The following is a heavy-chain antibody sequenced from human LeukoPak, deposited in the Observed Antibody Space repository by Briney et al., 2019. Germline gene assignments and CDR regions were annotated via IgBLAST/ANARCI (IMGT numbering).Heavy chain of an antibody. J-gene: IGHJ4*02. D-gene: IGHD3-16*01. CDR1: GGSISSYY. CDR3: ARRGVYRGRSRYYFDY. Sequence: SETLSLTCTVSGGSISSYYWSWIRQPPGKGLEWIGYIYYSGSTNYNPSLKSRVTISVDTSKNQFSLKLSSVTAADTAVYYCARRGVYRGRSRYYFDYWGQGTLVTVSS. CDR2: IYYSGST. V-gene: IGHV4-59*08.